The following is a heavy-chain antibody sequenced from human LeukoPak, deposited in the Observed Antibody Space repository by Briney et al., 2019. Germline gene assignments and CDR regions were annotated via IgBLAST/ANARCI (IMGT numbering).Heavy chain of an antibody. CDR1: GGSFSGYY. J-gene: IGHJ6*03. V-gene: IGHV4-34*01. CDR3: ARVYIAAARRHHYYYMDV. D-gene: IGHD6-13*01. CDR2: INHSGST. Sequence: PSETLSLTCAVYGGSFSGYYWSWIRQPPGKGLEWIGEINHSGSTNYNPSLKSRVTISVDTSKNQFSLKLSSVTAADTAVYYCARVYIAAARRHHYYYMDVWGKGTTVTVSS.